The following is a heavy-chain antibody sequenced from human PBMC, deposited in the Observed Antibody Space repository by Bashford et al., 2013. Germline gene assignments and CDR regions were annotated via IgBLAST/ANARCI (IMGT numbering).Heavy chain of an antibody. J-gene: IGHJ4*02. CDR2: ISFDGSNK. CDR3: AKPLGGHFDY. V-gene: IGHV3-30-3*02. Sequence: RLSCAASGFTFSTYAFLLGPARLQARGVEWVAVISFDGSNKYYADSVKGRFTISRDNSKNTLYLQMNSLRAEDTAVYYCAKPLGGHFDYWGRGNPGHRLL. D-gene: IGHD3-16*01. CDR1: GFTFSTYA.